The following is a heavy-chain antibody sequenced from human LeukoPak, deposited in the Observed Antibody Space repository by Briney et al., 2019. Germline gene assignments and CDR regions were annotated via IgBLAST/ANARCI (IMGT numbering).Heavy chain of an antibody. V-gene: IGHV3-30*04. J-gene: IGHJ4*02. Sequence: GRSLRLSCEASGFTFSIFPMHWVRQAPGKGLEWVALISSGSEKYYADSVKGRFTISRDNSKNMLYLQMNSLRADDTAVYYCARDLELSAVYYFDSWGQGTLVIVSS. D-gene: IGHD3-3*01. CDR1: GFTFSIFP. CDR3: ARDLELSAVYYFDS. CDR2: ISSGSEK.